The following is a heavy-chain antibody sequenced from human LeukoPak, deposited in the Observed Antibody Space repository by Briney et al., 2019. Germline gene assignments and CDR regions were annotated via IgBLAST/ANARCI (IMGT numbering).Heavy chain of an antibody. Sequence: PGESLKISCKGSGYSFTSYWIGWGRQMPGKGLEWMGIIYPGDSDTRYSPSFKGQVTISADKSISTAYLQWSSLKASDTAMYYCARHGVRGSYFYGMDVWGQGTTVTVSS. V-gene: IGHV5-51*01. CDR1: GYSFTSYW. D-gene: IGHD3-3*01. CDR2: IYPGDSDT. J-gene: IGHJ6*02. CDR3: ARHGVRGSYFYGMDV.